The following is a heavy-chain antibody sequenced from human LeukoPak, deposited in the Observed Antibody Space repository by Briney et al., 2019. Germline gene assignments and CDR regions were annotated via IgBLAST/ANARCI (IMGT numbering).Heavy chain of an antibody. Sequence: GGSLRLSCAASGFTFSTYAMSWVRQAPGKGLEWVSSIGGIYIETFYAESVQGRFTISRDNSKNTLYLQLNNLRAEDTAIYYCAKDYGPGIVGTMGAYWGQGTLVTVSS. V-gene: IGHV3-23*01. CDR2: IGGIYIET. D-gene: IGHD1-26*01. J-gene: IGHJ4*02. CDR1: GFTFSTYA. CDR3: AKDYGPGIVGTMGAY.